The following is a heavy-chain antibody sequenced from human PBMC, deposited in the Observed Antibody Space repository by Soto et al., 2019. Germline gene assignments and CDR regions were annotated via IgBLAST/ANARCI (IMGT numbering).Heavy chain of an antibody. CDR2: IWYDGSNK. CDR3: ARDRIAAAGGMDV. D-gene: IGHD6-13*01. CDR1: GFTFSSYG. V-gene: IGHV3-33*01. Sequence: PGGSLRLSCAASGFTFSSYGMHWVRQAPGKGLEWVAVIWYDGSNKYYADSVKGRFTISRDNSKNTLYLQMNSLRAEDTAVYYCARDRIAAAGGMDVWGQGTTVTVSS. J-gene: IGHJ6*02.